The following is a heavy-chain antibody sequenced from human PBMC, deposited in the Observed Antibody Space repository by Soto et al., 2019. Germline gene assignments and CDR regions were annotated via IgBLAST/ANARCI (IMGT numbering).Heavy chain of an antibody. V-gene: IGHV4-30-2*01. CDR3: DRVPDR. D-gene: IGHD2-2*01. Sequence: QLQLQESGSGLVKPSQTLSLTCAVPGGSISSGGYSWSWIRQPPGKGLEWIGYIYHSGSTYSNPTTEGRVSISVVRAISQFSLKLSSVTAADTAVYYGDRVPDRWGQGTLVSVSS. CDR2: IYHSGST. J-gene: IGHJ5*02. CDR1: GGSISSGGYS.